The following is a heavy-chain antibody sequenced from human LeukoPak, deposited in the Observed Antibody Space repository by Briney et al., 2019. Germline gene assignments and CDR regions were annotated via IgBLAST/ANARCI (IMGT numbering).Heavy chain of an antibody. CDR2: INSDGSSA. J-gene: IGHJ4*02. D-gene: IGHD6-6*01. Sequence: GGSLRLSCAASGFTFSSYWMHWVRQAPGKGLVWVSRINSDGSSAIYADSVKGLFTISRDNAKNTLYLQMNSLRAEDTAVYYCARGSSSSLGYWGQGTLVTVSS. CDR1: GFTFSSYW. CDR3: ARGSSSSLGY. V-gene: IGHV3-74*01.